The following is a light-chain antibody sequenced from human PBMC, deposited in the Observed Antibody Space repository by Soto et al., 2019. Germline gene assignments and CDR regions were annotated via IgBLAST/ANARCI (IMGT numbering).Light chain of an antibody. V-gene: IGKV3-15*01. CDR3: QQYNNWPWT. Sequence: EIVMTQSPATLSVSPGERATLSCRASQSVSSNLAWYQQKPGQGPRLLIYGASTGATGIPARFSGSGSGTEFTLTISSPQSEDFAVYYCQQYNNWPWTFGQGTKVEIK. CDR1: QSVSSN. J-gene: IGKJ1*01. CDR2: GAS.